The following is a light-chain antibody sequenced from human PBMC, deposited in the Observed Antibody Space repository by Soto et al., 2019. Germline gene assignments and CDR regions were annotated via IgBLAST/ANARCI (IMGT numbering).Light chain of an antibody. Sequence: DIQMPQSPSSLSASVGDRVTISYRSSQDLRNDLGWVQQNPGKAPQRLIYAASSLQISVPSRFTGSGSGTEFILTLSSPQPADFATSYCLQQNNYPPTFGQGTMVE. J-gene: IGKJ1*01. CDR3: LQQNNYPPT. CDR1: QDLRND. CDR2: AAS. V-gene: IGKV1-17*01.